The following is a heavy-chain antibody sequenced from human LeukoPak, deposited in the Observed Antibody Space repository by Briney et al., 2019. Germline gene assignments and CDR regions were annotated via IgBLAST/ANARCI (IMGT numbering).Heavy chain of an antibody. CDR1: GFTFTNYD. J-gene: IGHJ5*02. CDR3: VRDGEGVAISVNYWFDP. CDR2: MNPNNGNT. V-gene: IGHV1-8*01. D-gene: IGHD3-10*01. Sequence: ASVKVSCKASGFTFTNYDINWVRQASGQGLEWMGWMNPNNGNTGYAQKFQGRVTMTRDTSISTAYVELRGLRSEDTAVYYCVRDGEGVAISVNYWFDPWGQGTLVTVSS.